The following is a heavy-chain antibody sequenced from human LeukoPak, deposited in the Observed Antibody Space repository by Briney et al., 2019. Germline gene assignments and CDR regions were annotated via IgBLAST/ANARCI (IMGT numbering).Heavy chain of an antibody. Sequence: GGSLRLSCAASGFTFSSYWMHWVRQAPGKGLEWVSAISGSGGSTYYADSVKGRFTISRDNSKNTLYLQMNSLRAEDTAVYYCAKDHYSSSWYEGKTFDYWGQGTLVTVSS. CDR2: ISGSGGST. CDR3: AKDHYSSSWYEGKTFDY. V-gene: IGHV3-23*01. CDR1: GFTFSSYW. D-gene: IGHD6-13*01. J-gene: IGHJ4*02.